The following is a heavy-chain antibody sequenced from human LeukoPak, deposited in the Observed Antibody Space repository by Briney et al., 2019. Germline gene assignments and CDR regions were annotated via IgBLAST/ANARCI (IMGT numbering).Heavy chain of an antibody. J-gene: IGHJ5*02. V-gene: IGHV1-69*05. CDR1: EGTFNNYA. CDR3: ARSVGIVGATNNWFDP. CDR2: FIPIFGTA. Sequence: ASVNVSCKTPEGTFNNYAITWVRQAPGQGLEWMGVFIPIFGTANYAQKFQGRVTMTRNTSISTAYMELTSLRSEDTAVYYCARSVGIVGATNNWFDPWGQGSLVIVSS. D-gene: IGHD1-26*01.